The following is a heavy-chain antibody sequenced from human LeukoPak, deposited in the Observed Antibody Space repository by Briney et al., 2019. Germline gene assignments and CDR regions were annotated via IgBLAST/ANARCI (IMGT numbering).Heavy chain of an antibody. V-gene: IGHV3-30*02. CDR3: GSGSYLNYYYMDV. CDR2: IRYDGSNK. J-gene: IGHJ6*03. Sequence: PGGSLRLSCAASGFTFSSYGMHWVRQAPGKGLEWAAFIRYDGSNKYYADSVKGRFTISRDNSKNTLYLQMNSLRVEDTAVYYCGSGSYLNYYYMDVWGKGTTVTISS. CDR1: GFTFSSYG. D-gene: IGHD3-10*01.